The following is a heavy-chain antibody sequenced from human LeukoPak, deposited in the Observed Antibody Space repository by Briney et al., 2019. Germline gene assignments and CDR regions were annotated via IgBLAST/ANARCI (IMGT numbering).Heavy chain of an antibody. D-gene: IGHD2-2*01. CDR2: ISTSSSYM. V-gene: IGHV3-21*01. CDR3: AKAGCSSTSCNGFDY. J-gene: IGHJ4*02. Sequence: GGSLRLSCAASGFIFSSNSMNWVRQAPGKGLEWVSSISTSSSYMYYTDSVKGRFTISRDNAKNSLYLQMNSLRAEDTAVYYCAKAGCSSTSCNGFDYWGQGTLVTVSS. CDR1: GFIFSSNS.